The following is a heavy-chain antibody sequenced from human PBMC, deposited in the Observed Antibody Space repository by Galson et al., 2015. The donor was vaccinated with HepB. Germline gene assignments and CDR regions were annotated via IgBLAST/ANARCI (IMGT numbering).Heavy chain of an antibody. V-gene: IGHV3-9*01. J-gene: IGHJ4*02. CDR2: ISWNSGSI. CDR3: AEGHDYGGNSDHFGY. D-gene: IGHD4-23*01. CDR1: GFTFDDYA. Sequence: SLRLSCAASGFTFDDYAMHWVRQAPGKGLEWVSGISWNSGSIGYADSVKGRFTISRDNAKNSLYLQMNSLRAEDTALYYCAEGHDYGGNSDHFGYWGQGTLVTVSS.